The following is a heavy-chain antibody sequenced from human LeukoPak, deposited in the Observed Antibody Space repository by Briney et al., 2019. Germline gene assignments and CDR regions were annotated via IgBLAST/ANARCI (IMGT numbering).Heavy chain of an antibody. CDR3: ARVRYGSGSYPGTFDY. CDR1: GYSFISHW. CDR2: IYPGDSDT. Sequence: GESLKISCKGSGYSFISHWIGWVRQMPGKGLEWMGIIYPGDSDTRYSPSFQGQVTISADKSISTAYLQWSSLKASDTAMYYCARVRYGSGSYPGTFDYWGQGTLVTVSS. V-gene: IGHV5-51*01. J-gene: IGHJ4*02. D-gene: IGHD3-10*01.